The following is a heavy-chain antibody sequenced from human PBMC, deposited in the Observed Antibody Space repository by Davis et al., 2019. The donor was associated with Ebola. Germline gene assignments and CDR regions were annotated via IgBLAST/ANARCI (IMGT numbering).Heavy chain of an antibody. CDR2: ISGSGGST. D-gene: IGHD5-24*01. J-gene: IGHJ3*02. Sequence: GESLKISCAASGFTFSSYAMSWVRQAPGKGLEWVSAISGSGGSTYYADSVKGRFTISRDNSKNTLYLQMNSLRAEDTAVYYCAPWTNYLRAFDIWGQGTMVTVSS. CDR3: APWTNYLRAFDI. CDR1: GFTFSSYA. V-gene: IGHV3-23*01.